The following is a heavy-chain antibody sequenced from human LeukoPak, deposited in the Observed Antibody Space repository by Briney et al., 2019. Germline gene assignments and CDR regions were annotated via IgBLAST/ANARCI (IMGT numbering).Heavy chain of an antibody. Sequence: SETLSLTCTVSGGSISSSSYYWGWIRQPPGKGLEWIGSIYYSGSTSYNPSLKSRVTISVDTSKNQFSLKLSSVTAADTAVYYCARDAANYGSGYYYYGMDVWGQGTTVTVSS. D-gene: IGHD3-10*01. CDR2: IYYSGST. V-gene: IGHV4-39*07. CDR3: ARDAANYGSGYYYYGMDV. CDR1: GGSISSSSYY. J-gene: IGHJ6*02.